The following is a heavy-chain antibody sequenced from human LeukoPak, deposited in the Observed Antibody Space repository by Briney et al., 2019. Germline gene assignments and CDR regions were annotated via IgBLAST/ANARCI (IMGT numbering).Heavy chain of an antibody. J-gene: IGHJ4*02. CDR3: ARGARYFDWLFSR. D-gene: IGHD3-9*01. CDR1: GGSISSYY. Sequence: PSETLSLTCTVSGGSISSYYWSWIRQPPGKGLEWIGHIYYSGSTNYNPSLKSRVTISVDTSKNQFSLKLSSVTAADTAVYYCARGARYFDWLFSRWGQGTLVTVSS. V-gene: IGHV4-59*01. CDR2: IYYSGST.